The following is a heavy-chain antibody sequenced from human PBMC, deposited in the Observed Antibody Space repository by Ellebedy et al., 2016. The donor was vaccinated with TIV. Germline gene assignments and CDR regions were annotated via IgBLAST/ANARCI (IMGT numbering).Heavy chain of an antibody. CDR1: GYTFTSYS. Sequence: ASVKVSCXASGYTFTSYSISWVRQAPGQGLEWMGWISTYNDNRNSAQKFQGRVTMTTDTSTRTAYMELRSLRSDDTAVYYCARGGQHYYDSTPYSFDYWGQGTLVTVSS. J-gene: IGHJ4*02. V-gene: IGHV1-18*01. CDR3: ARGGQHYYDSTPYSFDY. D-gene: IGHD3-22*01. CDR2: ISTYNDNR.